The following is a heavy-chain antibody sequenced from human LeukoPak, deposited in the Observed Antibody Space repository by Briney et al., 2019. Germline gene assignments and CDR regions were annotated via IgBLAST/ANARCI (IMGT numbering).Heavy chain of an antibody. V-gene: IGHV3-30-3*01. CDR1: GFTFRSYA. CDR3: ARGGWLQFSYYYYGMDV. CDR2: ISYDGSNR. D-gene: IGHD5-24*01. J-gene: IGHJ6*02. Sequence: GGSLRLSCAASGFTFRSYAMHWVRQAPGKGLAWVAVISYDGSNRYYADSVKGRFTISRDNSKNTLYLQMNSLRAEDTAVYYCARGGWLQFSYYYYGMDVWGQGTTVTVSS.